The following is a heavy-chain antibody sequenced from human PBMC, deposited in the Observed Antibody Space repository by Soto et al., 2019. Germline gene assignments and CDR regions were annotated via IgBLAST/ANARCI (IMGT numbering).Heavy chain of an antibody. Sequence: SETLSLTCAVSGYSISSGYYWGWIRQAPGMGPEWIGNIFHRGTTYYNPSLKSRVSISVDTSRNQFSLSLYTVTAADTAVYYCARVDSPYYYNSSGYFTYWGQGILVTVSS. CDR2: IFHRGTT. V-gene: IGHV4-38-2*01. CDR3: ARVDSPYYYNSSGYFTY. D-gene: IGHD3-22*01. J-gene: IGHJ4*02. CDR1: GYSISSGYY.